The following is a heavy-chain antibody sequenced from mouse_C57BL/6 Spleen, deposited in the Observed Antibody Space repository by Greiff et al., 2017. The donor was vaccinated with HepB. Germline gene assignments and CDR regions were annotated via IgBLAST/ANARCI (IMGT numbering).Heavy chain of an antibody. CDR1: GYTFTDYY. V-gene: IGHV1-26*01. Sequence: VQLQQSGPELVKPGASVKISCKASGYTFTDYYMNWVKQSHGKSLEWIGDINPNNGGTSYNQKFKGKATLTVDKSSSTAYMELRSLTSEDSAVYYCARRPPSFDYWGQGTTLTVSS. J-gene: IGHJ2*01. CDR2: INPNNGGT. CDR3: ARRPPSFDY.